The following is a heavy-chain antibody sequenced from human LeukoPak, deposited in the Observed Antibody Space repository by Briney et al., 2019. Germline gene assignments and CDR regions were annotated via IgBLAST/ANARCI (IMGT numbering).Heavy chain of an antibody. CDR2: ISWNSGSI. D-gene: IGHD1-14*01. Sequence: PGRSLRLSCAASGFTFDDYAMHWVRQAPGKGLEWVSGISWNSGSIGYADSVKGRFTISRDNAKNSLYLQMNSLRAEDTALYYCANSPVSSTGPLDYWGQGTLVTVSS. CDR1: GFTFDDYA. CDR3: ANSPVSSTGPLDY. J-gene: IGHJ4*02. V-gene: IGHV3-9*01.